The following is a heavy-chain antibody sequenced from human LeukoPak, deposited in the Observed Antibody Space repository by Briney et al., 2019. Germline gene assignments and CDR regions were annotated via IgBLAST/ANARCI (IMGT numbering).Heavy chain of an antibody. Sequence: GGSLRLSCAATGFTFSNYAIHWGRQAPGKGLEWVAFISDDGSRQHYADSVKGRFTISRDNSKNTLSLQMNSLRAEDTAVYYCVKDRTGTYTLDYWGQGTLVTVSS. CDR3: VKDRTGTYTLDY. V-gene: IGHV3-30-3*01. J-gene: IGHJ4*02. CDR2: ISDDGSRQ. CDR1: GFTFSNYA. D-gene: IGHD3-10*01.